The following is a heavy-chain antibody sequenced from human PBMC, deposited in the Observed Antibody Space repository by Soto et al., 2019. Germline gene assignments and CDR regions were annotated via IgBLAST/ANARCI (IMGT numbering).Heavy chain of an antibody. CDR2: ISTHNDRT. CDR1: GYNFPNYG. Sequence: ASVKVSCKASGYNFPNYGITWVRQAPGQGLEWMGWISTHNDRTKYAQKLQGRLTMTTDISTSTAYMELRSLRSDDTAVYYCARPYSILTGDYWFDLWGQGTLVTV. D-gene: IGHD3-9*01. CDR3: ARPYSILTGDYWFDL. J-gene: IGHJ5*02. V-gene: IGHV1-18*04.